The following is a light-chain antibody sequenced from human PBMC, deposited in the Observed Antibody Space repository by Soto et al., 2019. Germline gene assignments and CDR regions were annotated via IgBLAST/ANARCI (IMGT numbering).Light chain of an antibody. Sequence: QAVVPQEPSLTVSPGGTVTLTCASNTGAVTSGYFPNWFQQKPGQAPRALIYNTRSKHSGTPARFSGSLLGGKAALTLSGVQPEDEAEYYCLLYLDGARVFGGGTQLTVL. V-gene: IGLV7-43*01. J-gene: IGLJ2*01. CDR2: NTR. CDR1: TGAVTSGYF. CDR3: LLYLDGARV.